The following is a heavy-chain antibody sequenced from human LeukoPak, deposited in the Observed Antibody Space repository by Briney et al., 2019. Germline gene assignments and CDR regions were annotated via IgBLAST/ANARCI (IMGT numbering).Heavy chain of an antibody. CDR2: ISGSGGST. Sequence: GGSLRLSCAASGFTFSDYYMSWIRQAPGKGLEWVSGISGSGGSTYYADSVKGRFTISRDNPKNTLSLQMNSLRAEDTAVYYCAKDTSYCSSTTCYTGGYGYWGQGTLVTVSS. CDR3: AKDTSYCSSTTCYTGGYGY. J-gene: IGHJ4*02. CDR1: GFTFSDYY. V-gene: IGHV3-23*01. D-gene: IGHD2-2*02.